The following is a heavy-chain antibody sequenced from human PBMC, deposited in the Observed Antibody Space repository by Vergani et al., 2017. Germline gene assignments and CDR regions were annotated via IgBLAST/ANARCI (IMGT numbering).Heavy chain of an antibody. CDR1: GFTFSSYG. J-gene: IGHJ4*02. CDR3: ARGDIIIVPAAEVLDY. V-gene: IGHV3-48*04. D-gene: IGHD2-2*01. Sequence: VQLVESGGGVVQPGGSLRLSCAASGFTFSSYGMNWIRQAPGKGLEWVSYISSSGGIKYYAASVKGRFTISRDNVKDSLYLQMNSLSAEDTAVYYCARGDIIIVPAAEVLDYWGQGTLVTVSS. CDR2: ISSSGGIK.